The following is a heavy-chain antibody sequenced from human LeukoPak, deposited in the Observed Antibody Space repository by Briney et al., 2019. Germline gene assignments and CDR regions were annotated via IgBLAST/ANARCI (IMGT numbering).Heavy chain of an antibody. V-gene: IGHV3-21*01. D-gene: IGHD2-15*01. CDR3: AREVAECSGGSCYEAPFDP. CDR2: ISSSSSYI. CDR1: GFTFSSYS. Sequence: GGSLRLSCAASGFTFSSYSMNWVRQAPGKGLEWVSSISSSSSYIYYADSVKGRFTISRDNAKNSLYLQMNSLRAEDTAVYYCAREVAECSGGSCYEAPFDPWGQGTLVTVSS. J-gene: IGHJ5*02.